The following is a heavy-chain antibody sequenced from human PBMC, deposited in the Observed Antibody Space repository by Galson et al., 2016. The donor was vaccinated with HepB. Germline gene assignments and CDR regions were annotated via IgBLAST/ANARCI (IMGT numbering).Heavy chain of an antibody. J-gene: IGHJ5*02. V-gene: IGHV3-7*03. CDR2: IKQDASEK. CDR1: GFSFGTYR. CDR3: ARDKDMWDYGGIKFDR. D-gene: IGHD4-23*01. Sequence: SLRLSCAASGFSFGTYRMTWVRQAPGKGLEWVANIKQDASEKYYVDSVRGRFTISRDNAKNSLFLQMNNLRAEDTALYYCARDKDMWDYGGIKFDRWGQGTLVTVSS.